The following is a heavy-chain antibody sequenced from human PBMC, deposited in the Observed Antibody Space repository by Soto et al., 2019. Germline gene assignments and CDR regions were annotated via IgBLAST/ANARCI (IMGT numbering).Heavy chain of an antibody. V-gene: IGHV3-23*01. D-gene: IGHD1-1*01. Sequence: EVQLLQSGGGLVESGDFLRLSCAVSGIDFGSRAMSWVRQTPGKGLEWLSGISANGFSTYYRESVQGHFIISRSNAKNTLYLQINDLRGDDTGFYYCAVEGQYNWFLDFWGQGTLVTVSS. CDR2: ISANGFST. CDR1: GIDFGSRA. CDR3: AVEGQYNWFLDF. J-gene: IGHJ4*02.